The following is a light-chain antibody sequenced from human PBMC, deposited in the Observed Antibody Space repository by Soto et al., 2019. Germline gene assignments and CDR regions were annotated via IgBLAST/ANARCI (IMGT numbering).Light chain of an antibody. Sequence: DIQITQSHSTLSASVGDTVTITCRASQSISTSLAWYQQKPGKAPNLLISGASTLEEGVPSRFRGSGSGTEFTLTITSLQTDDFATYYCQQYITYSTFGQGTKVDIK. CDR3: QQYITYST. CDR1: QSISTS. CDR2: GAS. J-gene: IGKJ1*01. V-gene: IGKV1-5*01.